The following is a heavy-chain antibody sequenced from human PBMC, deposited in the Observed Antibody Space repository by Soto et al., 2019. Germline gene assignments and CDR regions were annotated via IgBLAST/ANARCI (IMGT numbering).Heavy chain of an antibody. D-gene: IGHD5-12*01. V-gene: IGHV4-61*01. J-gene: IGHJ6*02. Sequence: PSETLALTCTASGGSVSSGSYYWSWIRQPPGKELEWIGYIYYSGSTNYNPSLKSRVTISVDTSKNQFSLKLSSVTAADTAVYYCARDLSTPGSFYGMDVWGQANPATV. CDR1: GGSVSSGSYY. CDR2: IYYSGST. CDR3: ARDLSTPGSFYGMDV.